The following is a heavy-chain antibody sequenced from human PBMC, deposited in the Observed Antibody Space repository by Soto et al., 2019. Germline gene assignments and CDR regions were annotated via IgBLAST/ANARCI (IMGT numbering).Heavy chain of an antibody. Sequence: EVQLVESGGGLVKPGGSLRLSCAASGFTFSSYSMNWVRQAPGKGLEWVSSITGSSSYIYYADSVKGRFTISRDNAKTSLYLQMNSLRAEDTAVYSCARDVYYYDSSAYWAYWGQGTLVTVSS. CDR1: GFTFSSYS. J-gene: IGHJ4*02. V-gene: IGHV3-21*02. D-gene: IGHD3-22*01. CDR2: ITGSSSYI. CDR3: ARDVYYYDSSAYWAY.